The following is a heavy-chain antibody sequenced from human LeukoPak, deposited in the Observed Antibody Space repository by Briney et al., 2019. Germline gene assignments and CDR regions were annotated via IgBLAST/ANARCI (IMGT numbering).Heavy chain of an antibody. J-gene: IGHJ4*02. D-gene: IGHD3-3*01. Sequence: RASVKVSCKASGYTFTSYGISWVRQAPGQGLEWMGWISAYNGNTNYAQKLQGRVTMTTDTSTSTAYMELRSLRSDDTAVYYCARTYYDFWSGYSYFDYWGQGTLVTVSS. CDR2: ISAYNGNT. CDR3: ARTYYDFWSGYSYFDY. CDR1: GYTFTSYG. V-gene: IGHV1-18*01.